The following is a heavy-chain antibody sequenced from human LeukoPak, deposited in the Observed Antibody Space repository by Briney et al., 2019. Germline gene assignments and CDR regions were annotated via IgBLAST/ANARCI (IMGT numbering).Heavy chain of an antibody. CDR3: ARSPIVYDSSGYYYYPPDY. CDR2: IYYSGST. J-gene: IGHJ4*02. Sequence: SETLSLTCTVSGGSFSSGSYYWRWLRQSPGKGLEWIGYIYYSGSTNYNPSLKSRVTISVDTSKNQFSLKLSSVTAADTAVYYCARSPIVYDSSGYYYYPPDYWGQGTLVTVSS. D-gene: IGHD3-22*01. CDR1: GGSFSSGSYY. V-gene: IGHV4-61*01.